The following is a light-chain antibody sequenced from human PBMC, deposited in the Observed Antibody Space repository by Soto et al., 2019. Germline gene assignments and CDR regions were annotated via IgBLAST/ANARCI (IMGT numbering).Light chain of an antibody. V-gene: IGKV3-20*01. J-gene: IGKJ4*02. CDR1: QSVSSNY. CDR2: CAS. Sequence: EIVLTQSPGTLSLSPGERATLSCRASQSVSSNYLAWYQQKPGQAPRLLIYCASSRATGTPVRFRGSGAGTDFTLTIRKLEPEDFAGYYCRQYGCASETFGGGTKGEMK. CDR3: RQYGCASET.